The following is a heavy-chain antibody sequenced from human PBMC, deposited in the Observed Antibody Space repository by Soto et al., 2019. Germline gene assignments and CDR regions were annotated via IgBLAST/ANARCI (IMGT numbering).Heavy chain of an antibody. Sequence: GGSLRLSCAASGFTFSSYGMHWVRQAPGKGLEWVAVISYDGSNKYYADSVKGRFTISRDNSKNTLYLQMNSLRAEDTAVYYCAKDHSFERYYYDSSGYPPLDYWGQGTLVTVSS. CDR2: ISYDGSNK. J-gene: IGHJ4*02. V-gene: IGHV3-30*18. CDR3: AKDHSFERYYYDSSGYPPLDY. CDR1: GFTFSSYG. D-gene: IGHD3-22*01.